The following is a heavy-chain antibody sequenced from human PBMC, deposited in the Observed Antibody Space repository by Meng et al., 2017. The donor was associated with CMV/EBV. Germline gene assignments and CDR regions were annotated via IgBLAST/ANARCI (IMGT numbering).Heavy chain of an antibody. CDR1: GGSFSGYY. D-gene: IGHD1/OR15-1a*01. CDR2: INHSGST. J-gene: IGHJ5*02. Sequence: GSLRLSCAVYGGSFSGYYWSWIRQPPGKGLEWIGEINHSGSTNYTPSLKSRVTISVDTSKNQFSLKLSSVTAADTAVYYCARGLYNWNTGWFDPWGQGTLVTVSS. CDR3: ARGLYNWNTGWFDP. V-gene: IGHV4-34*01.